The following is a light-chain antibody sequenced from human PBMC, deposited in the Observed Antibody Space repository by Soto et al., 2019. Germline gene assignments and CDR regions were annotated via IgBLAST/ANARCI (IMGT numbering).Light chain of an antibody. CDR2: DNN. CDR3: GTWDSSLSAGGV. CDR1: SPNIGNNY. V-gene: IGLV1-51*01. Sequence: HSVLTQPPSVSAAPGQKVTISCSGSSPNIGNNYVSWYQQLPGTAPKLLIYDNNKRPSGIPDRFPGSKSGTSATLGITGLQTGDEADYYCGTWDSSLSAGGVFGTGTKVTVL. J-gene: IGLJ1*01.